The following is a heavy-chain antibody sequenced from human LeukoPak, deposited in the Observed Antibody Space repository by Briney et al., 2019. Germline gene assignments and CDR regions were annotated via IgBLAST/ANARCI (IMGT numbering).Heavy chain of an antibody. CDR2: INHSGST. D-gene: IGHD1-26*01. J-gene: IGHJ3*02. CDR3: ARAGDAQGSLGAFDI. V-gene: IGHV4-34*01. Sequence: SETLSLTCAVYGGSFSGYYWSWIRQPPGKGLEWIGEINHSGSTNYNPSLKSRVTIPVDTSKNQFSLKLSSVTAADTAVYYCARAGDAQGSLGAFDIWGQGTMVTVSS. CDR1: GGSFSGYY.